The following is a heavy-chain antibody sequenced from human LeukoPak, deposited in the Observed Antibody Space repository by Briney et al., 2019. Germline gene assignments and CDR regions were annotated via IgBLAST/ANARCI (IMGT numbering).Heavy chain of an antibody. Sequence: PGGSLRLSCAASEFSVGSNYMTWVRQAPGKGLEWVSLIYSGGSTYYADSVKGRFTISRDNSKNTLYLQMNSLRAEDTAVYYCAREKDIVATQDYWGQGTLVTVSS. J-gene: IGHJ4*02. CDR2: IYSGGST. CDR3: AREKDIVATQDY. V-gene: IGHV3-66*01. D-gene: IGHD5-12*01. CDR1: EFSVGSNY.